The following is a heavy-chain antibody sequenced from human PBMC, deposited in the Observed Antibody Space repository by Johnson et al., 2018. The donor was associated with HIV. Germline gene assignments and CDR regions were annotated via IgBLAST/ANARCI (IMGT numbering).Heavy chain of an antibody. CDR2: ISYDGSNK. J-gene: IGHJ3*02. V-gene: IGHV3-30-3*01. Sequence: QVQLVESGGGVVQPGRSLRLSCAASGFTFSSYAMHWVRQAPGKGLEWVAVISYDGSNKYYAASVKGRFTISRDNSKNTLYLQMNSLRAEDTAVYYCARALVDDAFDIWGQGTMVTVSS. CDR1: GFTFSSYA. CDR3: ARALVDDAFDI. D-gene: IGHD1-26*01.